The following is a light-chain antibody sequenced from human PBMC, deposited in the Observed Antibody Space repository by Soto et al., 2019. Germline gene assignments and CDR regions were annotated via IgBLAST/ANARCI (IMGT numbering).Light chain of an antibody. J-gene: IGKJ5*01. CDR3: QQYGSSPIT. V-gene: IGKV3-20*01. CDR2: GAS. CDR1: QIVSSSQ. Sequence: DIMLTQSPATLSLTPGERATLSCRAGQIVSSSQLAWYQHKPGQAPRLLMYGASSRATGIPDRLSGSGSGTDFTLTISRLEPEDFAVYYCQQYGSSPITFGQGTRLEI.